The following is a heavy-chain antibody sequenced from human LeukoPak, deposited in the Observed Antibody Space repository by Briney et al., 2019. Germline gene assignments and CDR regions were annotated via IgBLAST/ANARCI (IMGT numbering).Heavy chain of an antibody. Sequence: GGSLRLSCEASGFTFSNYWMGWVRQPPGKGLQWVANIKEDGSEKYYVDSVKGRFTISRDNAKNSVYLQMNSLRVEDTAVYYCARRPFGADCWGQGTLVTVSS. V-gene: IGHV3-7*01. CDR1: GFTFSNYW. CDR2: IKEDGSEK. CDR3: ARRPFGADC. J-gene: IGHJ4*02. D-gene: IGHD3-10*01.